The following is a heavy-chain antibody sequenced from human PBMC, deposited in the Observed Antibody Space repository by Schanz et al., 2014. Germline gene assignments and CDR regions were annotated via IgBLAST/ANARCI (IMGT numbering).Heavy chain of an antibody. CDR1: GYTFTSYG. J-gene: IGHJ4*02. CDR2: IIPILGIA. Sequence: QVQLVQSGAEVKKPGASVKVSCKASGYTFTSYGISWVRQAPGQGLEWMGRIIPILGIANYAQKFQGRVTITADTSTNTAYMELSSLTSEDTAVYYCASSGAGYSSSWDFDYWGQGTLVTVAS. CDR3: ASSGAGYSSSWDFDY. V-gene: IGHV1-69*04. D-gene: IGHD6-13*01.